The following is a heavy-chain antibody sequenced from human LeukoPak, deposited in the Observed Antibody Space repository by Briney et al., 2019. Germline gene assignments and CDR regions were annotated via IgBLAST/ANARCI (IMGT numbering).Heavy chain of an antibody. V-gene: IGHV1-69*01. CDR3: ARALAIPDAFDI. CDR1: GGTFSSSA. J-gene: IGHJ3*02. CDR2: IIPIFGTA. Sequence: SVKVSCKASGGTFSSSAISWVRQAPGQGLEWMGGIIPIFGTANYAQKFQGRVTITADESTSTAYMELSSLRSEDTAVYYCARALAIPDAFDIWGQGTMVTVSS. D-gene: IGHD5-12*01.